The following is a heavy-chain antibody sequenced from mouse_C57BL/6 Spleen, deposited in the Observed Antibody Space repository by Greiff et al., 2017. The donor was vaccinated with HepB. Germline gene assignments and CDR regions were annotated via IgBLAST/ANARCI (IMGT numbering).Heavy chain of an antibody. CDR3: ARRTPYYYGSSQNYFDY. D-gene: IGHD1-1*01. J-gene: IGHJ2*01. V-gene: IGHV5-9*01. Sequence: DVMLVESGGGLVKPGGSLKLSCAASGFTFSSYTMSWVRQTPEKRLEWVATISGGGGNTYYPDSVKGRFTISRENAKNTLYLQMSSLRSEDTALYYCARRTPYYYGSSQNYFDYGGQGTTLTVSS. CDR1: GFTFSSYT. CDR2: ISGGGGNT.